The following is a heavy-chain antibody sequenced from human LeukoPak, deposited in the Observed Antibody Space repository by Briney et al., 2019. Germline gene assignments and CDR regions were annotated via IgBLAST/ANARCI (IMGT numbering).Heavy chain of an antibody. CDR2: FDPEHATT. Sequence: GASVTVSCKVSGYSLSDLNIQWVRQAPGKGLECMGGFDPEHATTIYAQNFQGRLTMTEEISTDTVYMELSSLTSEDTAVYYCATRSGDFRSGFENWGQGTLVTVSS. J-gene: IGHJ4*02. CDR3: ATRSGDFRSGFEN. CDR1: GYSLSDLN. V-gene: IGHV1-24*01. D-gene: IGHD3-3*01.